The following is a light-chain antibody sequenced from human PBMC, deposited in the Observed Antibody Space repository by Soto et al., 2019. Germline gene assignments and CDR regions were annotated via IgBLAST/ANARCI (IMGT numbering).Light chain of an antibody. V-gene: IGLV2-14*01. Sequence: QSVLTQPASVSGSPGQSITISCTGTSSDVGGYNYVSWYQLHPGKAPKLMIYEVTNRPSGVSDRFSGSKSGNTASLTISGLQAEDEADYYCSSYPSSSTLRYVFGTGTKVTVL. J-gene: IGLJ1*01. CDR3: SSYPSSSTLRYV. CDR1: SSDVGGYNY. CDR2: EVT.